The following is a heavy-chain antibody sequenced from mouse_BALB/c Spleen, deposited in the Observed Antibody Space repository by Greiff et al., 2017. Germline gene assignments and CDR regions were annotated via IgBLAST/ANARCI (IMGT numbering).Heavy chain of an antibody. Sequence: EVKLMESGPSLVKPSQTLSLTCSVTGDSITSGYWNWIRKFPGNKLEYMGYISYSGSTYYNPSLKSRISITRDTSKNQYYLQLNSVTTEDTATYYCARSGDYDGAWFAYWGQGTLVTVSA. J-gene: IGHJ3*01. CDR3: ARSGDYDGAWFAY. CDR1: GDSITSGY. D-gene: IGHD2-4*01. V-gene: IGHV3-8*02. CDR2: ISYSGST.